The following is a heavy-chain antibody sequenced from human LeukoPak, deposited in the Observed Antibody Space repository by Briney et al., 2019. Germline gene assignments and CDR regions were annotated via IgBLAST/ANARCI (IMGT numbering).Heavy chain of an antibody. J-gene: IGHJ4*02. V-gene: IGHV3-23*01. CDR2: IYENGGTT. CDR1: GFTFRSHA. D-gene: IGHD2-21*01. CDR3: AKDFRIGYSAHFDY. Sequence: TGGSLRLSCVGSGFTFRSHAMSWVRQAPEKGLEFVSGIYENGGTTYYADSVKGRFSISRDNSKNTLYLQVDSLRGEDTAVYYCAKDFRIGYSAHFDYWGQGALVTVSS.